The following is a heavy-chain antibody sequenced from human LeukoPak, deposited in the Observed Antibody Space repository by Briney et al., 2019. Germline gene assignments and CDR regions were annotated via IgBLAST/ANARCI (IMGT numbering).Heavy chain of an antibody. CDR1: GGSISSSSYY. CDR3: ARVPYYYDSSGYPLGYFDY. CDR2: IYYSGST. Sequence: SETLSLTCTVSGGSISSSSYYWGWIRQPPGKGLEWIGSIYYSGSTYYNPSLKSRVTISVDTFKNQFSLKLSSVTAADTAVYYCARVPYYYDSSGYPLGYFDYWGQGTLVTVSS. V-gene: IGHV4-39*07. D-gene: IGHD3-22*01. J-gene: IGHJ4*02.